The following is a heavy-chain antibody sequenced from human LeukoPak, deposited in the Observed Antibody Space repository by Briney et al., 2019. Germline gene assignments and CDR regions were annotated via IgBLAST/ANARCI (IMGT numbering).Heavy chain of an antibody. CDR2: ISGDGGST. CDR3: AKAVYSSAWSDLDY. D-gene: IGHD6-19*01. CDR1: GFTFDDYA. J-gene: IGHJ4*02. V-gene: IGHV3-43*02. Sequence: GGSLRLSCAASGFTFDDYAMHLVRQAPGKGLEWVSLISGDGGSTYYADSVKGRFTVSRDTSKTSLYLQMNSLRTEDTAFYYCAKAVYSSAWSDLDYWGQGTLVTVSS.